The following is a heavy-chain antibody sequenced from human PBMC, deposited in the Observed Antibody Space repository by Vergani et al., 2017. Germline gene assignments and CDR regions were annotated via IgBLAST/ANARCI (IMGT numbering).Heavy chain of an antibody. CDR3: AIAAAGRGPAYNWFDP. CDR1: GGTFSSYA. CDR2: SIPIFGTA. J-gene: IGHJ5*02. Sequence: QVKLVQSGAEVKKPGSSVKVSCKASGGTFSSYAISWVRQAPGQGLEWMGGSIPIFGTANYAQKFQGRFTITAADSTSTAYMELSSMRSEDTTVYYWAIAAAGRGPAYNWFDPWGQGTLVTVSS. D-gene: IGHD6-13*01. V-gene: IGHV1-69*01.